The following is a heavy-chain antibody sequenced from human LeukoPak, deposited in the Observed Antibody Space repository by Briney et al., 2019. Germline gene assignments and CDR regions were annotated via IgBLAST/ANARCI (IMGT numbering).Heavy chain of an antibody. CDR3: ARGCCSNNWHDGDY. D-gene: IGHD1-20*01. CDR1: GFTFSTYW. Sequence: GGSLRLSCSASGFTFSTYWMHWVRQAPGKGLVWVSRINGDGTTTYYADSVKGRFTISRDNAKNTLYLQMNSLRAEDTAVYYCARGCCSNNWHDGDYWGQGTLDTLSS. J-gene: IGHJ4*02. V-gene: IGHV3-74*01. CDR2: INGDGTTT.